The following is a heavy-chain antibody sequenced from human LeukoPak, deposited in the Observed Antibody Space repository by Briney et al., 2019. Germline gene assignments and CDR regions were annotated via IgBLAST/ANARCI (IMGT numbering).Heavy chain of an antibody. Sequence: PGGSLRLSCAASGFTFSGSAIHWVRQASGKGLEWVGRIRSKANRYATSSASSVKGRFTISRDDSKNTAYLQMNSLKTEDTAVYYCTRDYGVLFDYWGQGTLSPST. CDR3: TRDYGVLFDY. CDR2: IRSKANRYAT. CDR1: GFTFSGSA. D-gene: IGHD4-17*01. V-gene: IGHV3-73*01. J-gene: IGHJ4*02.